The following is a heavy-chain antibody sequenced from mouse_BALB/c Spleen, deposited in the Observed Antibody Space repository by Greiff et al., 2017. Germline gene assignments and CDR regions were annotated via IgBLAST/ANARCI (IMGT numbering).Heavy chain of an antibody. J-gene: IGHJ4*01. CDR2: INPSTGYT. CDR3: AGWVDYGSFYYAMDY. D-gene: IGHD1-1*01. Sequence: QVQLKQSGAELAKPGASVKMSCKASGYTFTSYWMHWVKQRPGQGLEWIGYINPSTGYTEYNQKFKDKATLTADKSSSTAYMQLSSLTSEDSAVYYCAGWVDYGSFYYAMDYWGQGTSVTVSS. CDR1: GYTFTSYW. V-gene: IGHV1-7*01.